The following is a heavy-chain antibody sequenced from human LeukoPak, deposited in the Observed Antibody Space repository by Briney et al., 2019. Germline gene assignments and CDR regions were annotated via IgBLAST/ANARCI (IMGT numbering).Heavy chain of an antibody. CDR1: GFTFSSYS. V-gene: IGHV3-48*01. CDR3: ARDEVGYCSGGSCYSDV. Sequence: GGCLRLSCAASGFTFSSYSMNWVRQAAGKGLEWGSYISSSSSTIYYADSVKGRFTISRDNAKNSLYLQMNSLRAEDTAVYYCARDEVGYCSGGSCYSDVWGKGTTVTVSS. D-gene: IGHD2-15*01. CDR2: ISSSSSTI. J-gene: IGHJ6*04.